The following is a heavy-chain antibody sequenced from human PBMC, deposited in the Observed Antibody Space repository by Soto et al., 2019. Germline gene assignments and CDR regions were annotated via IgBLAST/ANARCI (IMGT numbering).Heavy chain of an antibody. Sequence: QVQLVESGGGVVQPGRSLRLSCAASGFTFSSYAMHWVRQAPGKGLEWVAVISYDGSNKYYADSVKGRFTISRDNSKNTLYLQMNSLRAEDTAVYYCARDRRRGTAMVLPVGVDVWGQGTTVTVS. CDR2: ISYDGSNK. D-gene: IGHD5-18*01. CDR3: ARDRRRGTAMVLPVGVDV. CDR1: GFTFSSYA. V-gene: IGHV3-30-3*01. J-gene: IGHJ6*02.